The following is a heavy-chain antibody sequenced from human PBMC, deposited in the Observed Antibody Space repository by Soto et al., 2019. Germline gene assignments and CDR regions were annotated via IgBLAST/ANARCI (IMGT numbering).Heavy chain of an antibody. D-gene: IGHD2-15*01. J-gene: IGHJ6*02. CDR1: GYSFTSYW. Sequence: GESLKISCKGSGYSFTSYWIGWVRQMPGKGLEWMGIIYPGDSDTRYSPSFQGQVTISADKSISTAYLQWSSLKASDTAMYYCARIYCSGGSCYSSAYYYYGMAVWGQGTTVTVSS. V-gene: IGHV5-51*01. CDR2: IYPGDSDT. CDR3: ARIYCSGGSCYSSAYYYYGMAV.